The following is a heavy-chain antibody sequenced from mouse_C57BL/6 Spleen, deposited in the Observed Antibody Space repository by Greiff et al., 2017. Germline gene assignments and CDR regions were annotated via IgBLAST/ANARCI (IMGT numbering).Heavy chain of an antibody. V-gene: IGHV5-12*01. J-gene: IGHJ1*03. CDR1: GFTFSDYY. CDR3: ARLGNYVYWYFDV. Sequence: EVKVVESGGGLVQPGGSLKLSCAASGFTFSDYYMYWVRQTPEKRLEWVAYISNGGGSTYYPDTVKGRFTISRDNAKNTLYLQMSRLKSEDTAMYYCARLGNYVYWYFDVWGTGTTVTVSS. D-gene: IGHD2-1*01. CDR2: ISNGGGST.